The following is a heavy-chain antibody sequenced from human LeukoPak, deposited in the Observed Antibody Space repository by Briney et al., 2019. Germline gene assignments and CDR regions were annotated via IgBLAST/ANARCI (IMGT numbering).Heavy chain of an antibody. D-gene: IGHD5-12*01. Sequence: SETLSLTCAVSGGSISSGGYSWSWIRQPPGKGLEWIGYIYHSGSTYYNPSLKSRVTISVDRSKNQFSLKLSSVTAADTAVYYCARRFSFVATTLDYWGQGTLVTVSS. J-gene: IGHJ4*02. CDR3: ARRFSFVATTLDY. CDR2: IYHSGST. V-gene: IGHV4-30-2*01. CDR1: GGSISSGGYS.